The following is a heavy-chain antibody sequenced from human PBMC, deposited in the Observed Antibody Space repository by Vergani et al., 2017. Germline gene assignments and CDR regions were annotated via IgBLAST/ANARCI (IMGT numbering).Heavy chain of an antibody. Sequence: QVQLQQWGAGLLKPSETLSLTCAVYGGSFSGYYWSWIRQPPGKGLEWIGEINHSGSTNYNPSLKSRVTISVDTDKNQFSLRLSSVTAADTAVYYCARGGYYYGSGSQRFDYWGQGTLVTVSS. CDR2: INHSGST. D-gene: IGHD3-10*01. V-gene: IGHV4-34*01. CDR1: GGSFSGYY. J-gene: IGHJ4*02. CDR3: ARGGYYYGSGSQRFDY.